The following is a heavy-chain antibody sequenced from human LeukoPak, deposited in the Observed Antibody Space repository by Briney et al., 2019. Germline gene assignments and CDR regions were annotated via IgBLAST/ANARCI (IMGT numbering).Heavy chain of an antibody. Sequence: SETLSLTCAVYGGSFSGYYWSWIRQPPGKGLEWIGEINHSGSTDYNPSLKSRVTISVDTSKNQFSLKLSSVTAADTAVYYCARSPYSSSKNFDYWGQGTLVTVSS. V-gene: IGHV4-34*01. D-gene: IGHD6-6*01. J-gene: IGHJ4*02. CDR3: ARSPYSSSKNFDY. CDR1: GGSFSGYY. CDR2: INHSGST.